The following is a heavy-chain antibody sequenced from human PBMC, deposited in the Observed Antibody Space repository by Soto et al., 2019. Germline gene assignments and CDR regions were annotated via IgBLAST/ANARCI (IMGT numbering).Heavy chain of an antibody. Sequence: GGSLRLSCAASGFTFSSYGMHWVRQAPGKGLEWVAVISYDGINKYYADSVKGRFTISRDNSKNTLYLQMNSLRAEDTAVYYCAKDSVSYYSSSSCDYWGKGPLVNVS. CDR1: GFTFSSYG. J-gene: IGHJ4*02. CDR2: ISYDGINK. V-gene: IGHV3-30*18. CDR3: AKDSVSYYSSSSCDY. D-gene: IGHD6-6*01.